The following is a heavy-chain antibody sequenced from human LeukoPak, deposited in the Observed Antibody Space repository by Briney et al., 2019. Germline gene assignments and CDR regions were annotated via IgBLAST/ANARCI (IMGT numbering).Heavy chain of an antibody. D-gene: IGHD6-19*01. CDR1: GDSISTYY. V-gene: IGHV4-59*01. Sequence: TTSETLSLTCTVSGDSISTYYWSWIRQPPGKGLEWIGYIHYSGSTNYNPSLKSRVTISLDTSKKQFSLKLNSVTAADTAVYYCARGYSSGWRWGQGTLVTVSS. CDR3: ARGYSSGWR. CDR2: IHYSGST. J-gene: IGHJ4*02.